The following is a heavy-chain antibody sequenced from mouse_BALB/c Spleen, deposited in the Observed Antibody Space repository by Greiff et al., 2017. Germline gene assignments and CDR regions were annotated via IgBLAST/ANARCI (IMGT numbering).Heavy chain of an antibody. D-gene: IGHD2-2*01. CDR1: GYTFTSYW. Sequence: QVQLKESGAELAKPGASVKMSCKASGYTFTSYWMHWVKQRPGQGLEWIGYINPSTGYTEYNQKFKDKATLTADKSSSTAYMQLSSLTSEDSAVYYCATFYYGYDGFAYWGQGTLVTVSA. J-gene: IGHJ3*01. CDR3: ATFYYGYDGFAY. CDR2: INPSTGYT. V-gene: IGHV1-7*01.